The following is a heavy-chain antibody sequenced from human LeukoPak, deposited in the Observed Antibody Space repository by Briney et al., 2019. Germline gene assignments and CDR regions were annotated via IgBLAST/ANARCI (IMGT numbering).Heavy chain of an antibody. Sequence: PGGSLRLSCTAPGFTFSNSAMTWVRQAPGKGLEWLAAIGGGGSSYYAGSVKGRFTISRDNSKNTVYLQMNNLRAEDTAIFYCVKGVTMVRGSREFDYWGQGPLVTVSS. CDR2: IGGGGSS. CDR3: VKGVTMVRGSREFDY. J-gene: IGHJ4*02. V-gene: IGHV3-23*01. CDR1: GFTFSNSA. D-gene: IGHD3-10*01.